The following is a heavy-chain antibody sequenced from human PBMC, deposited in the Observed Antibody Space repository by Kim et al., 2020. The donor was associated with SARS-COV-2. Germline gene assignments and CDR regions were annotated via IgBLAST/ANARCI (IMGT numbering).Heavy chain of an antibody. CDR3: ARFRITGYSGYDLRYGMDV. Sequence: GGSLRLSCAASGFTFSDYYMSWIRQAPGKGLEWVSYISSSGSTIYYADSVKGRFTISRDNAKNSLYLQMNSLRAEDTAVYYCARFRITGYSGYDLRYGMDVWGQGTTVTVSS. J-gene: IGHJ6*02. CDR1: GFTFSDYY. V-gene: IGHV3-11*01. D-gene: IGHD5-12*01. CDR2: ISSSGSTI.